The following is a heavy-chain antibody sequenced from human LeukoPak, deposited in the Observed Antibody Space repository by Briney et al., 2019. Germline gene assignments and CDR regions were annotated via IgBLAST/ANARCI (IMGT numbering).Heavy chain of an antibody. CDR3: ARYGDYRPFDI. Sequence: PSETLSLTCAVYGGSVSGYYWSWIRQPPGRGLEWIGEISHSGGTYYNSSLKSRVTISIDTSKNQFSLKLSSVTAADTAVYYCARYGDYRPFDIWGQGTMVTVSS. D-gene: IGHD4-17*01. CDR1: GGSVSGYY. CDR2: ISHSGGT. V-gene: IGHV4-34*01. J-gene: IGHJ3*02.